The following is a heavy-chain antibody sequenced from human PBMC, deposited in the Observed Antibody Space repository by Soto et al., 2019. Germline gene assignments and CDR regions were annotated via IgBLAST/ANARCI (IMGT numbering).Heavy chain of an antibody. CDR2: INHSGST. V-gene: IGHV4-34*01. D-gene: IGHD3-10*01. Sequence: SETLSLTCAVYGGSFSGYYWSWIRQPPGKGLEWIGEINHSGSTNYNPSLKSRVTISVDTSKNQFSLKLSSVTAADTAVYYCARGKGVLLWFGELFGFDYWGPGTLVTV. CDR3: ARGKGVLLWFGELFGFDY. J-gene: IGHJ4*02. CDR1: GGSFSGYY.